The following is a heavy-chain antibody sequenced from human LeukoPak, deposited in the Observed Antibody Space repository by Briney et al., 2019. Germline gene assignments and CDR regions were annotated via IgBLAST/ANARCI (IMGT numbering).Heavy chain of an antibody. D-gene: IGHD1/OR15-1a*01. CDR2: INSDDDST. CDR1: GFTFSSYA. CDR3: VKDRGGITRDFDY. V-gene: IGHV3-64D*06. Sequence: GGSLRLSCAASGFTFSSYAMHWVRQAPGKGLEYVSGINSDDDSTSYADSLKDRFTIFRDNSKNTLYLQMSSLKTEDTAVYYCVKDRGGITRDFDYWGQGTLVTVSS. J-gene: IGHJ4*02.